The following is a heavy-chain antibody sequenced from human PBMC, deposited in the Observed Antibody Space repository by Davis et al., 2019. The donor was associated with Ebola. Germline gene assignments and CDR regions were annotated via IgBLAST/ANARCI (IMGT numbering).Heavy chain of an antibody. D-gene: IGHD1-26*01. CDR3: AVGNSGSYFGAFDI. V-gene: IGHV4-59*01. J-gene: IGHJ3*02. CDR2: IYYSGST. CDR1: GGSISSYY. Sequence: MPSETLSLTCTVSGGSISSYYWSWIRQPPGKGLEWIGYIYYSGSTNYMPSLKSRVTISVDTSKKQFSLKLNSVTAADTAVYYCAVGNSGSYFGAFDIWGQGTMVTVSS.